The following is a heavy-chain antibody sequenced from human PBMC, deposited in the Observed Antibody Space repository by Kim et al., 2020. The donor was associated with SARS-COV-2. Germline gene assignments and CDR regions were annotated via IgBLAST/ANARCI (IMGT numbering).Heavy chain of an antibody. Sequence: ASVKVSCKASGYTFTSYGISWVRQAPGQGLEWMGWISAYNGNTNYAQKLQGRVTMTTDTSTSTAYMELRSLRSDETAVYYCARVRAGTIFGVVIKAYPYDYWGQGSLVTVSS. CDR3: ARVRAGTIFGVVIKAYPYDY. D-gene: IGHD3-3*01. CDR2: ISAYNGNT. CDR1: GYTFTSYG. V-gene: IGHV1-18*01. J-gene: IGHJ4*02.